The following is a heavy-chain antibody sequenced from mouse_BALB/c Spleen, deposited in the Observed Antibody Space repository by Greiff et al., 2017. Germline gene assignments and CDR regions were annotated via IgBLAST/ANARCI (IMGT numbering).Heavy chain of an antibody. CDR2: IWTGGGT. CDR1: GFSLTSYD. CDR3: VRSGYDREGQYFDV. Sequence: QVQLKESGPGLVAPSQSLSITCTVSGFSLTSYDISWIRQPPGKGLEWLGVIWTGGGTNYNSAFMSRLSISKDNSKSQVFLKMNSLQTDDTAIYYCVRSGYDREGQYFDVWGAGTTVTVSS. V-gene: IGHV2-9-2*01. J-gene: IGHJ1*01. D-gene: IGHD2-14*01.